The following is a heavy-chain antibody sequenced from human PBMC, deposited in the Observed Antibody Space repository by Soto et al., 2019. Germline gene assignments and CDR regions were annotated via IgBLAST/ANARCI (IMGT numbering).Heavy chain of an antibody. V-gene: IGHV3-23*01. Sequence: EVQLLESGGGLVQPGGSLRLSCAASGFTFSNYAMSWVRQAPGTGLQWVSAISDSGGSTYYADSVKGRFTISRDNSRNTLHLQMNSLRAEDTSIYYCAVPTGIEVTGPDYWGRGTLVTVSS. CDR1: GFTFSNYA. CDR3: AVPTGIEVTGPDY. J-gene: IGHJ4*02. D-gene: IGHD6-19*01. CDR2: ISDSGGST.